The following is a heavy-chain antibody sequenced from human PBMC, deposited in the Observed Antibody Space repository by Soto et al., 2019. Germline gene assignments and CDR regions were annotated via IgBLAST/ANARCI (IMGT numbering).Heavy chain of an antibody. Sequence: GGSLRLSCAASGFTFSSYAMSWVRQAPGKGLEWVSAISGSGGSTYYADSVKGRFTISRDNSKNTLYLQMNSLRAEDTAVYYCAKPGSGLRFLEWLYYFDYWGQGTLVTVSS. CDR3: AKPGSGLRFLEWLYYFDY. D-gene: IGHD3-3*01. J-gene: IGHJ4*02. CDR2: ISGSGGST. CDR1: GFTFSSYA. V-gene: IGHV3-23*01.